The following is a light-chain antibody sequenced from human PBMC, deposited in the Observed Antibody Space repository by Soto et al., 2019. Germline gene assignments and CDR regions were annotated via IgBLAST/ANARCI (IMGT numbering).Light chain of an antibody. CDR1: SSDIGAYNS. V-gene: IGLV2-8*01. Sequence: QSALTQPPSASGSPGQSVTISFTGTSSDIGAYNSVSWYQQHPGKAPKLIIYEVSKRPSGVPDRFSGSKSGNTASLTVSGLQAGDEADYYCSSYAGSNNFVFGPGTKVTV. CDR2: EVS. CDR3: SSYAGSNNFV. J-gene: IGLJ1*01.